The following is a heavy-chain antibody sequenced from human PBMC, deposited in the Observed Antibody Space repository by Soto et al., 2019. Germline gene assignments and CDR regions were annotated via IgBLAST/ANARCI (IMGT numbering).Heavy chain of an antibody. V-gene: IGHV3-30*03. CDR2: ISHDGSND. D-gene: IGHD3-16*01. CDR1: GFSFSCYG. Sequence: PGGSLRLSCAASGFSFSCYGMHWVRQAPAKGLEWVAFISHDGSNDYYADSVKGRYNISRDNSKNTVYLQMNSLRVEDTAVYYCATDANEYLWEYYFDFWGQGTLVTVSS. CDR3: ATDANEYLWEYYFDF. J-gene: IGHJ4*02.